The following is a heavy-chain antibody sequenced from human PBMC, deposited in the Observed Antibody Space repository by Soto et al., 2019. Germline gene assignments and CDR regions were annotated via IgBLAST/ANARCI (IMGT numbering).Heavy chain of an antibody. V-gene: IGHV4-39*01. CDR2: IYYSGST. Sequence: SETLSLTCTVSGGSISSSVYYWGWIRQPPGKGLEWIGSIYYSGSTYYNPSLKSRVTISVDTSKNQFSLKLSSVTAADTAVYYCARYIVVVPAALWYFDLWGRGTLVTVSS. J-gene: IGHJ2*01. D-gene: IGHD2-2*01. CDR1: GGSISSSVYY. CDR3: ARYIVVVPAALWYFDL.